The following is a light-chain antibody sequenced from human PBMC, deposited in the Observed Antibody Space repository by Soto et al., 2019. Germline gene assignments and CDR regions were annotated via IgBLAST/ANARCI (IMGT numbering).Light chain of an antibody. J-gene: IGKJ4*01. Sequence: DIQMTQSPSSLSASVGDRVTITCQASQHISSNLNWYQQKPGKAPKLLIYDASILETGVPSRFTGGGFGTYFTLTLSSLQPEDIATYYCQQYDNLPLTFGGGTKVEIK. CDR1: QHISSN. CDR2: DAS. CDR3: QQYDNLPLT. V-gene: IGKV1-33*01.